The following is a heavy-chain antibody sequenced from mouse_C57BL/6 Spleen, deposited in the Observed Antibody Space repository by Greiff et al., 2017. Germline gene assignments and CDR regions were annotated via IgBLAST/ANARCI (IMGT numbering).Heavy chain of an antibody. D-gene: IGHD2-1*01. J-gene: IGHJ2*01. CDR1: GYAFSSSW. CDR2: IYPGDGDT. V-gene: IGHV1-82*01. Sequence: QVQLQQSGPELAKPGASVKISCKASGYAFSSSWMNWVKQRPGKGLEWIGRIYPGDGDTNYNGKFKGKATLTADKSSSTAYMKLSSLTSEDSAVYFCGRVGDGNYLDSWRQGNTHTVSS. CDR3: GRVGDGNYLDS.